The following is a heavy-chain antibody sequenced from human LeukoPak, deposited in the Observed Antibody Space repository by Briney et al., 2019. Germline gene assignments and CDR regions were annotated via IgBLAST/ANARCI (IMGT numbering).Heavy chain of an antibody. J-gene: IGHJ4*02. CDR1: GGSISSYY. Sequence: SETLSLTCTVSGGSISSYYWSWIRQPPGKGLEWIGYIYYSGSTNYNPSLKSRVTISVDTSKNQFSLKLSSVTAADTAVYYCARHGGYSSGWYVRYFDCWGQGTLVTVSS. V-gene: IGHV4-59*08. D-gene: IGHD6-19*01. CDR3: ARHGGYSSGWYVRYFDC. CDR2: IYYSGST.